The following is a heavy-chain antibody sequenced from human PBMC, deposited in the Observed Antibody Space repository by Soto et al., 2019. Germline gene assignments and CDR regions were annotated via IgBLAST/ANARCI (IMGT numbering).Heavy chain of an antibody. CDR2: INPNSGGT. Sequence: ASVKVSCKASGYTFTGYYMHWVRQAPGQGLEWMGWINPNSGGTNYAQKFQGWVTMTRDTSISTAYMELSRLRPDDTAVYYCARVRNSPSVDDAFDFWGKGTMVTVSS. V-gene: IGHV1-2*04. D-gene: IGHD2-15*01. J-gene: IGHJ3*01. CDR1: GYTFTGYY. CDR3: ARVRNSPSVDDAFDF.